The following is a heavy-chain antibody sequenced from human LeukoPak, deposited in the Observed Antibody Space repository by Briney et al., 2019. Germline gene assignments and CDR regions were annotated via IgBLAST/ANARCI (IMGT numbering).Heavy chain of an antibody. Sequence: XXXRQAPGXXXXWMGWIGAYNGHTQIPQKFQGRVTMTTDTSTTTAYMELRSLRSDDTAVYYCARDSGSGSWSVYWGQGTLVTVSS. J-gene: IGHJ4*02. CDR2: IGAYNGHT. V-gene: IGHV1-18*01. CDR3: ARDSGSGSWSVY. D-gene: IGHD1-26*01.